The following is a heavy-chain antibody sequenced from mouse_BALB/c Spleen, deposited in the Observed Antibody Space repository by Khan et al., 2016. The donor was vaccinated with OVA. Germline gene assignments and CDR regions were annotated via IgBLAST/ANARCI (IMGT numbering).Heavy chain of an antibody. CDR3: ARTARIKY. CDR2: ISYSGST. J-gene: IGHJ2*01. D-gene: IGHD1-2*01. Sequence: EVQLQESGPGLVKPSQSLSLTCTVTGYSITSGYGWNWIRQFPGNKLEWMGYISYSGSTNYNPSLKSRITITRDTSKNQFFLQLNSVTTEATATYYSARTARIKYWGQGTTLTVSS. V-gene: IGHV3-2*02. CDR1: GYSITSGYG.